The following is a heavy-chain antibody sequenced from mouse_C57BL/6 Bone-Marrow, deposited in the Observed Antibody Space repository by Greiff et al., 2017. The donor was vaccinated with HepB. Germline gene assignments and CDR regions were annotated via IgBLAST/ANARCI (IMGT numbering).Heavy chain of an antibody. V-gene: IGHV5-9-1*02. CDR2: ISSGGDYI. J-gene: IGHJ2*01. D-gene: IGHD1-1*01. CDR3: TRSVGYGSSYYFDY. Sequence: DVHLVESGEGLVKPGGSLKLSCAASGFTFSSYAMSWVRQTPEKRLEWVAYISSGGDYIYYADTVKGRFTISRDNARNTLYLQMSSLKSEDTAMYYCTRSVGYGSSYYFDYWGQGTTLTVSS. CDR1: GFTFSSYA.